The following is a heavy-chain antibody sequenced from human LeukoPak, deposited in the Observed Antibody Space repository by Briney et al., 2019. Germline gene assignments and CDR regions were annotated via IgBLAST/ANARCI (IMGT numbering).Heavy chain of an antibody. CDR3: ARQNLLLWFGELSENWFDP. V-gene: IGHV4-59*08. CDR2: IYYSGST. D-gene: IGHD3-10*01. Sequence: SETLSLTCTVSGGSIRSYYWSWIRQPPGKGLEWIGYIYYSGSTNYNPSLKSRVTISVDTSKNQFSLKPSSVTAADTAVYYCARQNLLLWFGELSENWFDPWGQGTLVTVSS. CDR1: GGSIRSYY. J-gene: IGHJ5*02.